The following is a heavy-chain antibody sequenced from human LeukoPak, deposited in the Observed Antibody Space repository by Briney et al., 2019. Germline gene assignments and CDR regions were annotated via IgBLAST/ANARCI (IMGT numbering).Heavy chain of an antibody. J-gene: IGHJ4*02. CDR1: GFTFSSYG. D-gene: IGHD2-8*01. V-gene: IGHV3-33*05. Sequence: PGGSLRLSCAASGFTFSSYGMHWVRQAPGKGLEWVAVISYDGSNKYYADSVKGRFTISRDNAKNSLYLQMNSLRAEDTAVYYCVRDTKEYWGQGTLVTVSS. CDR2: ISYDGSNK. CDR3: VRDTKEY.